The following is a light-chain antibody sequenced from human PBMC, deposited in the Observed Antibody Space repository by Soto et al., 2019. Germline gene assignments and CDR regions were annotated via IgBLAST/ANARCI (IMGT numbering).Light chain of an antibody. CDR1: QSISSSH. CDR3: QQYGYSPIT. V-gene: IGKV3-20*01. CDR2: AAS. Sequence: HSLGTVSLSTGERPTLSCRASQSISSSHLAWYQHKPGQAPRLLIYAASSRATGSPDRFSGGGSGTDFTLTIIRLEPEDFAVYYCQQYGYSPITFGQGTRLEIK. J-gene: IGKJ5*01.